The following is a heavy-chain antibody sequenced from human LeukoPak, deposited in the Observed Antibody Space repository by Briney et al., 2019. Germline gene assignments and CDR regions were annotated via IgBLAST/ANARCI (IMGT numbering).Heavy chain of an antibody. Sequence: GGSLRLSCAASGFTFSSFWMSWVRQAPGRGPEWVANIRRDGSEIYYVDSVKGRFTISRDNARNSLNLQMNSLRAEDTAVYYCARDKTVGATKFDYWGQGTLVTVS. CDR3: ARDKTVGATKFDY. CDR1: GFTFSSFW. V-gene: IGHV3-7*03. CDR2: IRRDGSEI. J-gene: IGHJ4*02. D-gene: IGHD1-26*01.